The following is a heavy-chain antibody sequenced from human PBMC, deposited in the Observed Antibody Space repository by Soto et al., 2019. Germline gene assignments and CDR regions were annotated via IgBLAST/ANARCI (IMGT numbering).Heavy chain of an antibody. CDR3: ASEALCGAGCYVFEY. CDR1: GFTFSNSE. Sequence: PGGSMRLSCAASGFTFSNSEMFWVRQAPGKGLEWVSKINYSGSNIYYSKSVKGRFTISRDIAKNSLSLQMNSLTDEDTAIYYCASEALCGAGCYVFEYWGPVILVTVSA. CDR2: INYSGSNI. J-gene: IGHJ4*02. D-gene: IGHD2-21*02. V-gene: IGHV3-48*03.